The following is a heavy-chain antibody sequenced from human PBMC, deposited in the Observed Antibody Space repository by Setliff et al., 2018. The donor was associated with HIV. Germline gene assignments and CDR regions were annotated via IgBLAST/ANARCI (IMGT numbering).Heavy chain of an antibody. V-gene: IGHV4-31*03. CDR2: ISYSGSA. CDR3: ARSDNYGSGTSLPFDCFDI. CDR1: GASISSATYY. D-gene: IGHD3-10*01. Sequence: KPSETLSLTCTVSGASISSATYYWSWIRQFPGKGLEWIGYISYSGSAYYNPSLKSRVSLSIDTSKNQFSLDLSSVTAAETALYYCARSDNYGSGTSLPFDCFDIWGQGTMVTVSS. J-gene: IGHJ3*02.